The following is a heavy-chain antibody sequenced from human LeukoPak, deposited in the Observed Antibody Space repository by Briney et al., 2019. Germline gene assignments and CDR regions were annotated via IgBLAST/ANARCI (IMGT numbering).Heavy chain of an antibody. J-gene: IGHJ4*02. D-gene: IGHD6-6*01. Sequence: AGGSLRLSCAASGFTFSSYGMHWVRQAPGKGLVWVSRISGDGSMTNYADSVKGRFTISRDNAKNTVYLQMNSLRAEDTAVYYCARYSSSSGGASHYFDYWGQGTLVTVSS. CDR1: GFTFSSYG. V-gene: IGHV3-74*01. CDR3: ARYSSSSGGASHYFDY. CDR2: ISGDGSMT.